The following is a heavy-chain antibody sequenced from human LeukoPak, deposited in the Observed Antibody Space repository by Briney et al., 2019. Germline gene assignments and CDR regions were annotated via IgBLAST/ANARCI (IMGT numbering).Heavy chain of an antibody. V-gene: IGHV1-18*01. CDR2: ISAYNGNT. J-gene: IGHJ4*02. CDR1: GYTFTSYG. D-gene: IGHD6-19*01. CDR3: ARVVIAVAGTYYVDY. Sequence: GASVKVSCKASGYTFTSYGISWVRQAPGQGLEWMGWISAYNGNTNYSQKLQGRVTMTTDTSTSTAYTELRSLRSDDTAVYYCARVVIAVAGTYYVDYWGQGTLVTVSS.